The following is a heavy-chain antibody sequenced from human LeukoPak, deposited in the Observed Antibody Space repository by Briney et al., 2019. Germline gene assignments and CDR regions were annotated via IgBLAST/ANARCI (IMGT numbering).Heavy chain of an antibody. CDR3: ARGESGGSWNWFDP. CDR1: GFTGSSNY. V-gene: IGHV3-53*04. Sequence: PGGSLRLSCAASGFTGSSNYMSWVRQAPGKGLEWVSVIYSGGSTYYPDSVKGRFTISRHNSKNTLYLQMNSLRAEDTAVYYCARGESGGSWNWFDPWGQGNVVTVS. J-gene: IGHJ5*02. CDR2: IYSGGST. D-gene: IGHD2-15*01.